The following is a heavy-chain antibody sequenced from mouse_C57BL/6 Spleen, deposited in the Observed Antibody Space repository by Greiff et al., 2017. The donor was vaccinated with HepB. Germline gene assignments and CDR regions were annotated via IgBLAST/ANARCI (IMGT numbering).Heavy chain of an antibody. CDR3: ARGEDGYYVWFAY. J-gene: IGHJ3*01. CDR1: GFTFSDYG. Sequence: DVKLVESGGGLVKPGGSLKLSCAASGFTFSDYGMHWVRQAPEKGLEWVAYISSGSSTIYYADTVKGRFTISRDNAKNTLFLQMTSLRSEDTAMYYCARGEDGYYVWFAYWGQGTLVTVSA. V-gene: IGHV5-17*01. CDR2: ISSGSSTI. D-gene: IGHD2-3*01.